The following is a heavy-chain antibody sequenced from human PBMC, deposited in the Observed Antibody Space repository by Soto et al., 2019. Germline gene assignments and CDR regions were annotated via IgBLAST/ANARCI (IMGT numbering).Heavy chain of an antibody. Sequence: QVQLVESGGGVVQPGRSLRLSCAASGFTFSSYGMHWVRQAPGKGLEWVAVIWYDGSNKYYADSVKGRFTISRDNSKKKLYMQMNSLRAEDTAVEYCARGNCAQLVRCDYWGQGTLVTVSS. V-gene: IGHV3-33*01. CDR1: GFTFSSYG. J-gene: IGHJ4*02. CDR2: IWYDGSNK. CDR3: ARGNCAQLVRCDY. D-gene: IGHD6-6*01.